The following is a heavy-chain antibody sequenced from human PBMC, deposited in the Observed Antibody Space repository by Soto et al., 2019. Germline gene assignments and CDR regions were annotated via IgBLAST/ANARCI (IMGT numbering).Heavy chain of an antibody. V-gene: IGHV1-69*01. CDR1: GGTFSSYR. CDR3: ARDSGAKLSSS. D-gene: IGHD6-13*01. Sequence: QVRLVQSGAEVREPGSSVKVSCKASGGTFSSYRFNWVRQARGQGLEWLGGIVPIYRTADYAQKLQGRVTITADESTRTVYMELSSLKSQDTALYYCARDSGAKLSSSWGQGTLVTVSS. J-gene: IGHJ4*02. CDR2: IVPIYRTA.